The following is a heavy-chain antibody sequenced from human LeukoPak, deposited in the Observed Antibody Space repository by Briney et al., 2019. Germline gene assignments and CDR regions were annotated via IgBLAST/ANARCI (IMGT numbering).Heavy chain of an antibody. J-gene: IGHJ5*02. Sequence: AGSLRLSSAASGFTFSDYAMSWVRQAPGKGLECVSAIRGSGSSTYYADSVKGRFTISRDNSKNTLYLQMNSLRAEDPAVYYCAKDRSYCGGDCYNPWFDPWGQGTLVTVSS. D-gene: IGHD2-21*02. CDR3: AKDRSYCGGDCYNPWFDP. CDR1: GFTFSDYA. V-gene: IGHV3-23*01. CDR2: IRGSGSST.